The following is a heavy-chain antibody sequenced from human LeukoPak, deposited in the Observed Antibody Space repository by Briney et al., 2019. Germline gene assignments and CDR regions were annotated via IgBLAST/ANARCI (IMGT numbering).Heavy chain of an antibody. D-gene: IGHD3-22*01. Sequence: GGTLRLSCAASGFTFSSYAMNWVRQAPGKGLEWVSIISGSGGSTYYADSVKGRFTISRDNSKKTVYLQMNSLRAEDTAVYYCAKGIYYDNSGYPDPWGQGTLVTVSS. CDR1: GFTFSSYA. V-gene: IGHV3-23*01. CDR3: AKGIYYDNSGYPDP. J-gene: IGHJ5*02. CDR2: ISGSGGST.